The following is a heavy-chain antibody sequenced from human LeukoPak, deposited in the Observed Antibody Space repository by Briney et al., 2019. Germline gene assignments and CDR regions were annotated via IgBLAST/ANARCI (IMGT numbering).Heavy chain of an antibody. D-gene: IGHD5-18*01. J-gene: IGHJ4*02. CDR2: IYPGDSDT. CDR3: ARSGTAMVTSFDY. Sequence: GESLQISCNASGYDFTTYWIGWVRPRPGKGLEWLGVIYPGDSDTRYSPSFQGQVTISADKSISTAYLQWSSLKASDTAMYYCARSGTAMVTSFDYWGQGTLVTVSS. V-gene: IGHV5-51*01. CDR1: GYDFTTYW.